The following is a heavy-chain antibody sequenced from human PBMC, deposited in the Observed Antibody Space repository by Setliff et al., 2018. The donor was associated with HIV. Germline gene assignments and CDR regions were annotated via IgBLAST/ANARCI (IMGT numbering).Heavy chain of an antibody. Sequence: GESLKISCKNSGYRFTNYWIGWVRQMPGKGLEWMGIIYPGDSETRYSPSFQGQVTISVDKSISTVYLQWSNLKASDSAMYYCARTSGARTTDYWGQGTLVTVSS. V-gene: IGHV5-51*01. CDR1: GYRFTNYW. CDR3: ARTSGARTTDY. J-gene: IGHJ4*02. D-gene: IGHD1-1*01. CDR2: IYPGDSET.